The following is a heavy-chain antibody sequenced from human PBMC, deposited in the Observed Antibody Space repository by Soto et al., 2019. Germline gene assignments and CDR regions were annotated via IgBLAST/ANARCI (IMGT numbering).Heavy chain of an antibody. CDR2: ISHDGSNN. D-gene: IGHD6-13*01. CDR1: GFTFTSHG. CDR3: ARDGASAALGYYYGMDV. Sequence: GGSLRLSCADSGFTFTSHGIHWVRQAPGKGLEWVALISHDGSNNYYAESVKGRFTISRDNSKNTLFLQMNSLRPEDTAVYYCARDGASAALGYYYGMDVWGQGTTVTVSS. J-gene: IGHJ6*02. V-gene: IGHV3-30*03.